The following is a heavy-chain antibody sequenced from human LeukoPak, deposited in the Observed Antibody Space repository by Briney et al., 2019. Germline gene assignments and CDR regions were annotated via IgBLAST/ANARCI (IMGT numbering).Heavy chain of an antibody. V-gene: IGHV3-7*01. CDR1: RFTFSSFW. CDR2: IKQDGSEK. Sequence: PGGSLRLSCAASRFTFSSFWMSWVRQAPGKGLEWLGNIKQDGSEKCYVDSVKGRFTISRDNDKNSLYLQMNSMRAEDTAVYYCARDGGELDYWGQGTMVTVSS. J-gene: IGHJ4*02. CDR3: ARDGGELDY. D-gene: IGHD2-21*01.